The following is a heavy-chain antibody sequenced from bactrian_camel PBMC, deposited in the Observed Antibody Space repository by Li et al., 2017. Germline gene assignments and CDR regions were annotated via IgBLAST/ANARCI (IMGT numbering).Heavy chain of an antibody. V-gene: IGHV3-3*01. Sequence: HVQLVESGGGSVEAGGSLRLSCIHSGGPYAGHCMGWFRQASGKERVAVATIFTGGPSTYYAASVKGRFTISQDNAKNTVFLQMNSLEPEDTAVYYCAADHYRGTRTIATLLRAPACYWGQGTQVTVS. J-gene: IGHJ4*01. CDR3: AADHYRGTRTIATLLRAPACY. CDR2: IFTGGPST. D-gene: IGHD4*01. CDR1: GGPYAGHC.